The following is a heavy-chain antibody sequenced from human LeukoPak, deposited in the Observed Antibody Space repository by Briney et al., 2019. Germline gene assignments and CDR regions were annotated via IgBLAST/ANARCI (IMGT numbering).Heavy chain of an antibody. D-gene: IGHD1-26*01. CDR2: INPSGGTHT. CDR3: ARERSGLDY. J-gene: IGHJ4*02. V-gene: IGHV1-46*01. CDR1: GYTFTGYY. Sequence: ASVKVSCKASGYTFTGYYMHWVRQAPGQGLEWMGIINPSGGTHTTYAQKFQGRVTMTRDTSTTTVYMELSSLRSEDTAVYYCARERSGLDYWGQGTLVTVSS.